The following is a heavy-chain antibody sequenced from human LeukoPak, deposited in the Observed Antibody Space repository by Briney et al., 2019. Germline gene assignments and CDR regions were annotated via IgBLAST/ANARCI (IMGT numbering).Heavy chain of an antibody. CDR3: ARVFDSGSQAYFYYMDV. J-gene: IGHJ6*03. Sequence: SETLSLTCSVSDDSITMYYWTWIRQPPGKGLEWIGYVDHTGSTNFNPSLNGRVSISRDTTKNLFSLKVSSVTAADTAVYYCARVFDSGSQAYFYYMDVWGKGTTVTISS. CDR1: DDSITMYY. CDR2: VDHTGST. D-gene: IGHD3-10*01. V-gene: IGHV4-59*01.